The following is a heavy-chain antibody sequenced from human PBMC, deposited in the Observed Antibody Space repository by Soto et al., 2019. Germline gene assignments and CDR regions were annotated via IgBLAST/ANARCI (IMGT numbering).Heavy chain of an antibody. J-gene: IGHJ4*02. D-gene: IGHD1-1*01. Sequence: SETLSLTCTVSGGSISSSSYYWGWIRQPPGKGLEWIGSIYYSGSTYYNPSLKSRFTISRDNAKNSLYLQMNSLRAEDTAVYYCATIDDVTFQYWGLGTLVTVSS. CDR1: GGSISSSSYY. CDR3: ATIDDVTFQY. CDR2: IYYSGST. V-gene: IGHV4-39*01.